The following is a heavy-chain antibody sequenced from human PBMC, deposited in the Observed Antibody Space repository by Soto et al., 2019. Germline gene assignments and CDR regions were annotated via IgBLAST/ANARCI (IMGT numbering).Heavy chain of an antibody. CDR2: ISSSGSTI. D-gene: IGHD3-22*01. V-gene: IGHV3-11*04. Sequence: GGSLRLSWAASGFTFSDYYMSWIRQAPGKGLEWVSYISSSGSTIYYADSVKGRFTISRDNARNTLYLQMNSLRVDDTAVYFCVRDQDSRGYSVFNLWGQGAQVTVSS. J-gene: IGHJ5*02. CDR1: GFTFSDYY. CDR3: VRDQDSRGYSVFNL.